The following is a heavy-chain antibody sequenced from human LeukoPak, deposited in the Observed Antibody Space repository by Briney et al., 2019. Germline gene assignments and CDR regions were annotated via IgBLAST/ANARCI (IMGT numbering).Heavy chain of an antibody. CDR2: IYSGGNT. V-gene: IGHV3-53*05. Sequence: GGSLRLSCAASGFTVSSNYMSWVRQAPGKGLEWVSLIYSGGNTYYADSVKGRITISRDNSKNTLYLQMNSLRAEDTAVYYCAKDAGRRYDILTGYYGVYYFDYWGQGTLVTVSS. CDR1: GFTVSSNY. CDR3: AKDAGRRYDILTGYYGVYYFDY. D-gene: IGHD3-9*01. J-gene: IGHJ4*02.